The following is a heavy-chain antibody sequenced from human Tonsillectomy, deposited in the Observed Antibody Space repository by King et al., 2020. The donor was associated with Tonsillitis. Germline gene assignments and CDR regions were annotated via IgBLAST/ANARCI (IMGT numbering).Heavy chain of an antibody. Sequence: HVQLVESGGGVVQPGRSLRLSCAASGFTFSSYGMHCVRQAPGKGLEWVVVIWYDGSNKYYADSVKGRFTISRDNSKNTLYLQMNSLGAEDTAVYYCARDRDWGLDYWGQGTLVTVSS. J-gene: IGHJ4*02. V-gene: IGHV3-33*01. CDR2: IWYDGSNK. CDR1: GFTFSSYG. CDR3: ARDRDWGLDY. D-gene: IGHD2-21*02.